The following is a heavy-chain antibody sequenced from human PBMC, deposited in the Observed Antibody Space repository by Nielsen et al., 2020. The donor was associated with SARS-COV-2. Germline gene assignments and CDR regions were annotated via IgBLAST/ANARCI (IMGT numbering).Heavy chain of an antibody. CDR2: ITESGYM. CDR1: GFTFSTYNTYS. CDR3: ARDGWDRSTDGMDV. J-gene: IGHJ6*02. Sequence: GESLKISCIVSGFTFSTYNTYSMNWVRQAPGKGLEWVSSITESGYMYYADSVRGRFTISRDNFKNTLFLQMNSLRVEDTAVYFCARDGWDRSTDGMDVWGQGTTVIVSS. V-gene: IGHV3-21*06. D-gene: IGHD1-26*01.